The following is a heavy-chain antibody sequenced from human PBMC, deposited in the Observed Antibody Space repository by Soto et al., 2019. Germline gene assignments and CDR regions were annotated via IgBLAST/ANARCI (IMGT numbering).Heavy chain of an antibody. CDR2: IIPILGIA. V-gene: IGHV1-69*02. J-gene: IGHJ4*02. D-gene: IGHD2-2*02. CDR1: GGTFSSYT. Sequence: QVQLVQSGAEVKKPGSSVKVSCKASGGTFSSYTISWVRQAPGQGLEWMGRIIPILGIANYAQKFQGRVTITADKATSTAYMELSSLRSEDTAVHYCAMEYCSSTGCYRDYWGQGTLVTVSS. CDR3: AMEYCSSTGCYRDY.